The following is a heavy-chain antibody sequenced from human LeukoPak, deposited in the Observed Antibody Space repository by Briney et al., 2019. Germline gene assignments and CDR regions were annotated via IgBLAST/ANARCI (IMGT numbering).Heavy chain of an antibody. CDR2: IYYSGST. CDR3: AGHGGDVTHYYHMDV. D-gene: IGHD2-21*02. V-gene: IGHV4-39*01. J-gene: IGHJ6*03. Sequence: SETLSLTCTVSGGSISGSVYYWGWIRQPPGKDLEWIGSIYYSGSTYYNPSLKSRLTMSVDTSKNQFSLKLSSVTASDTAVYYCAGHGGDVTHYYHMDVWGKGTTVTVSS. CDR1: GGSISGSVYY.